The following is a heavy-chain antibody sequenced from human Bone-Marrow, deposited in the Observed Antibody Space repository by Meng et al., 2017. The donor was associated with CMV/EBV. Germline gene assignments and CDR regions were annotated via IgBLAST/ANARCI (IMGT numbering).Heavy chain of an antibody. Sequence: GGSLRLSCAASGFTFSSYWMSWVRQAPGKGLEWVANIKQDGSEKYYVDSVKGRFTISRDNAKNLLFLQMDSLRAEDTAVYYCARDRRGGIYDFTDYWGRGTLVTVSS. D-gene: IGHD3-3*01. CDR2: IKQDGSEK. V-gene: IGHV3-7*01. J-gene: IGHJ4*02. CDR3: ARDRRGGIYDFTDY. CDR1: GFTFSSYW.